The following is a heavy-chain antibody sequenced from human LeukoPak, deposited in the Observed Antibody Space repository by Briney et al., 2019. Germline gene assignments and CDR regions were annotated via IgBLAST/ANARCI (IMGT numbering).Heavy chain of an antibody. CDR1: GFTFRSYG. CDR2: ISYDGSSK. D-gene: IGHD3-3*01. J-gene: IGHJ4*02. CDR3: ARSKGITIFGSPLDY. Sequence: AGGSLRLSCAASGFTFRSYGLHWVRQAPGKGLEWVAVISYDGSSKYYADSVKGRFTISSDNSKNTLYLQMNSLRAEDTAVYYCARSKGITIFGSPLDYWGQGTLVTVSS. V-gene: IGHV3-30-3*01.